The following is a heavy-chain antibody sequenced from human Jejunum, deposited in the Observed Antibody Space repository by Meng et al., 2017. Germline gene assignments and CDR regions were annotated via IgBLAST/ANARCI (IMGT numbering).Heavy chain of an antibody. Sequence: QVQLVQSRAEEKQPGPSLTASFKASGGTFSTYTIHWVRPAPGQGLEWMGKTVPDIGTTDYAQKFQGRITITADKSTTKAYMKLSSLTSEDTAVYYCARDGDTGVGGYYFDGWGQGTLVTVSS. CDR3: ARDGDTGVGGYYFDG. J-gene: IGHJ4*02. CDR1: GGTFSTYT. CDR2: TVPDIGTT. V-gene: IGHV1-69*08. D-gene: IGHD5-18*01.